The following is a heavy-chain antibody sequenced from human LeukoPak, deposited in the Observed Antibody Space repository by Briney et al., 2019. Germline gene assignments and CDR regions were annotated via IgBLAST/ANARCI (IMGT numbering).Heavy chain of an antibody. CDR2: IWYDGSNK. CDR1: GFTFSSYG. V-gene: IGHV3-33*01. Sequence: GRSLRLSCAASGFTFSSYGMHWVRQAPGKGLEWVAVIWYDGSNKYYADSVKGRFTISRDNSKNTLYLQMNSLRAEDTAVYYCARDLLGYCSSTSCYGPNWFDPWGQGTLVTVSS. CDR3: ARDLLGYCSSTSCYGPNWFDP. D-gene: IGHD2-2*01. J-gene: IGHJ5*02.